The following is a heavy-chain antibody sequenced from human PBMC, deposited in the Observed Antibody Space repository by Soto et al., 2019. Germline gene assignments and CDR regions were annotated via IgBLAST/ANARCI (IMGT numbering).Heavy chain of an antibody. Sequence: QVRLQEWGPGLVKPSQTLSLKCSVSGGSITTGGRYWSWIRQLPGKGLEWIGDIYYSGNTYYNASPKNRVPISVEAAKNQFSLKLSSVTAADTAVYYCSQALVFTGGDGFDIWGQGRLVTVSS. V-gene: IGHV4-31*02. J-gene: IGHJ3*02. CDR3: SQALVFTGGDGFDI. CDR1: GGSITTGGRY. CDR2: IYYSGNT. D-gene: IGHD1-1*01.